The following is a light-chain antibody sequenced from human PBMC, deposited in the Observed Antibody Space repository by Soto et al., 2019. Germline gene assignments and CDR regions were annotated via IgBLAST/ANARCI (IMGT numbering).Light chain of an antibody. J-gene: IGLJ1*01. Sequence: QSALTQPASVSGSPGQSITISCTGTSSDVGGYNYVSWYPQHPGKAPKLMIYDVSNRPSGVSNRFSGSKSGNTASLTISGLQAEDDADYYCSSYTSSSTLFYVFGTGTKLTVL. CDR1: SSDVGGYNY. CDR2: DVS. CDR3: SSYTSSSTLFYV. V-gene: IGLV2-14*01.